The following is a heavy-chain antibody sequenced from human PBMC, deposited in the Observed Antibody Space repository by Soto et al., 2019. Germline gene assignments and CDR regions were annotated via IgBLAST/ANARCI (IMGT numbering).Heavy chain of an antibody. J-gene: IGHJ2*01. CDR2: IHYSGST. Sequence: QLQLQESGPGLVKPSETLSLTCTVSGGSISSSSYYWGWIRQPPGKGLEWIGSIHYSGSTYYNPPLKSRVTTSVDTSKTLFSQKLSSVTAADTAVYYCARHMPYSSSWYFDLWGRGTLVTVSS. CDR3: ARHMPYSSSWYFDL. D-gene: IGHD6-13*01. CDR1: GGSISSSSYY. V-gene: IGHV4-39*01.